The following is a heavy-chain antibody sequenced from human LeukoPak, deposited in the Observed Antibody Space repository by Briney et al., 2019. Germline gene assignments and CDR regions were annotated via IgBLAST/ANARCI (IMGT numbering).Heavy chain of an antibody. J-gene: IGHJ4*02. CDR2: IYHSGST. V-gene: IGHV4-30-2*01. Sequence: SETLSLTCTVSGGSISSGSYYWSWIRQPPGKGLEWIGYIYHSGSTYYNPSLKSRVTISVDRSKNQFSPKLSSVTAADTAVYYCARVVGATTPSFDYWGQGTLVTVSS. D-gene: IGHD1-26*01. CDR1: GGSISSGSYY. CDR3: ARVVGATTPSFDY.